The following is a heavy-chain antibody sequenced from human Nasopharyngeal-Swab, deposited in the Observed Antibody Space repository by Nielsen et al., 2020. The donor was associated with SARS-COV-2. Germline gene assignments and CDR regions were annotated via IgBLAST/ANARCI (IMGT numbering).Heavy chain of an antibody. CDR3: ASNRYYYDSSGYYYWYFDL. CDR2: IYYSGST. V-gene: IGHV4-30-4*01. J-gene: IGHJ2*01. D-gene: IGHD3-22*01. Sequence: WIRQPPGKGLEWIGYIYYSGSTYYNPSLKSRITMSVDTSKNQFSLKLSSVTAADTAVYYCASNRYYYDSSGYYYWYFDLWGRGTLATVSS.